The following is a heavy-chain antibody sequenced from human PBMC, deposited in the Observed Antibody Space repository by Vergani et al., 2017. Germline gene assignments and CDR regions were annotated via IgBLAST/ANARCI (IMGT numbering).Heavy chain of an antibody. CDR3: ARDMIAAAGFYGMDV. CDR1: GFTFSSYG. CDR2: ISYDGSNK. V-gene: IGHV3-30*03. J-gene: IGHJ6*02. Sequence: QVQLVESGGGVVQPGRSLRLSCAASGFTFSSYGMHWVRQAPGKGLEWVAVISYDGSNKYYADSVKGRFTISRDNSKNTLYLQMNSLRAEDPAVYYCARDMIAAAGFYGMDVWGQGTTVTVSS. D-gene: IGHD6-13*01.